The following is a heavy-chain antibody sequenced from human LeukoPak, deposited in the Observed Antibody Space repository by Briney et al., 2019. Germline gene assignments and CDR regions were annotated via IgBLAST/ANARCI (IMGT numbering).Heavy chain of an antibody. CDR1: GFTFSDYW. D-gene: IGHD2-8*01. J-gene: IGHJ4*02. Sequence: PGGSLRLSCAASGFTFSDYWMSWVRQTPGKGLEWVSAISGGGGSTYYADSVKGRFTISRDNSKNTLFLQMNSLRAEDTAVYYCAKDKRGGPYGVDYWGQGTLVTVSS. V-gene: IGHV3-23*01. CDR2: ISGGGGST. CDR3: AKDKRGGPYGVDY.